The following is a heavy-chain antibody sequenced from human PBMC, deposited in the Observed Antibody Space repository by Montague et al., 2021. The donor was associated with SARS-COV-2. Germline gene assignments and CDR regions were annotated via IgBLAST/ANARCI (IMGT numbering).Heavy chain of an antibody. CDR1: GGSISSSSYY. V-gene: IGHV4-39*01. CDR2: IYYSGGT. D-gene: IGHD3-10*01. Sequence: SETLSLTCTVSGGSISSSSYYWGWIRQPPGKGLEWIGSIYYSGGTYYNPSLKSRVTISVDTSKNQFSLKLSSVTAADTAVYYCARHCVVRGVSAGWFDPWGQGTLVTVSS. J-gene: IGHJ5*02. CDR3: ARHCVVRGVSAGWFDP.